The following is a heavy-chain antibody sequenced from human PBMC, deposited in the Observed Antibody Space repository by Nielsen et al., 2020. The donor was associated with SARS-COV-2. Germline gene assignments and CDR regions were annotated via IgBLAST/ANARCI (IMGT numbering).Heavy chain of an antibody. D-gene: IGHD6-13*01. J-gene: IGHJ6*02. CDR3: ARSRGDSSNWNGLDFYYYAMDV. Sequence: ASVKVSCKASGFVLTYYAVHWVRQAPGQGLEWVGWMNPGNGDTKYSQKFQGRVSLTRDTPATTAYMELSSLSSEDTAVYYCARSRGDSSNWNGLDFYYYAMDVWGQGTTVIVSS. CDR2: MNPGNGDT. CDR1: GFVLTYYA. V-gene: IGHV1-3*01.